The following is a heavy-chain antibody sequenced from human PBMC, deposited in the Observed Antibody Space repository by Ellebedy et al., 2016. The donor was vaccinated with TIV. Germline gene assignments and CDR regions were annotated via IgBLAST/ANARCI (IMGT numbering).Heavy chain of an antibody. CDR2: ITSGSEVI. Sequence: GESLKISCAASGFTFSSYSMVWVRQAPGMGLEWISYITSGSEVIYYPDSVKGRFTISRNNAKNSMYLQMNSLREEDTAVYYCGGGSRGGWYGFDQWGQGTLVTVSS. J-gene: IGHJ4*02. CDR1: GFTFSSYS. CDR3: GGGSRGGWYGFDQ. V-gene: IGHV3-48*02. D-gene: IGHD6-19*01.